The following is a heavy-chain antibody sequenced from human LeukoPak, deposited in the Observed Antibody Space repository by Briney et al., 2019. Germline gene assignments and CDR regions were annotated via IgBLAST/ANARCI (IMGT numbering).Heavy chain of an antibody. CDR1: GYSISSGYY. Sequence: SETLSLTCTVSGYSISSGYYWGWIRQPPGKGLEWIGSIYHSGNTYYNPSLKSRVTISVDTSKNQFSLKLSSVTAADTAVYYCARRQQWWGYWGQGILVTVSS. CDR2: IYHSGNT. J-gene: IGHJ4*02. V-gene: IGHV4-38-2*02. CDR3: ARRQQWWGY. D-gene: IGHD2-15*01.